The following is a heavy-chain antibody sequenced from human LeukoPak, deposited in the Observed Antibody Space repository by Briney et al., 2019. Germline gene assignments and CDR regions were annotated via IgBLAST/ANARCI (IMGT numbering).Heavy chain of an antibody. D-gene: IGHD3-10*01. Sequence: SVKVSCKASGGTFSSYAISWVRQAPGQGLEWMGGIIPIFGTANYAQKFQGRVTITADESTSSAYMELSSLRSEDTAVYYCAIDMVRGVIIDNWFDPWGQGTLVTVSS. CDR2: IIPIFGTA. CDR1: GGTFSSYA. J-gene: IGHJ5*02. V-gene: IGHV1-69*13. CDR3: AIDMVRGVIIDNWFDP.